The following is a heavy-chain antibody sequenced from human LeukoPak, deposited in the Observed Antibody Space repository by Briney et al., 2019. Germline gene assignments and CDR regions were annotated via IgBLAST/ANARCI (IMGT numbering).Heavy chain of an antibody. CDR1: GGSISSGGYY. Sequence: SETLSLTCTVSGGSISSGGYYWSWIRQHPGKGLEWIGYIYYSGSTYYNPSLKSRVTISVDTSKNQFSLKLSSVTAADTAVYYCARGFSGGSGSYWGDAFDIWGQGTMVTVSS. V-gene: IGHV4-30-4*08. CDR2: IYYSGST. D-gene: IGHD3-10*01. J-gene: IGHJ3*02. CDR3: ARGFSGGSGSYWGDAFDI.